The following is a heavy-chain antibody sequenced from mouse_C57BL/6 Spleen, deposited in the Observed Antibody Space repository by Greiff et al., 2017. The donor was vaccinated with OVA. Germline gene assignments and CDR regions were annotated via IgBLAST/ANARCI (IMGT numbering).Heavy chain of an antibody. J-gene: IGHJ2*01. D-gene: IGHD4-1*02. V-gene: IGHV5-4*01. CDR1: GFTFSSYA. Sequence: EVKVVESGGGLVKPGGSLKLSCAASGFTFSSYAMSWVRQTPEKRLEWVATISDGGSYTYYPDNVKGRFTISRDNAKNNLYLQMSHLKSEDTAMYYCARDAPNWYYFDYWGQGTTLTVSS. CDR2: ISDGGSYT. CDR3: ARDAPNWYYFDY.